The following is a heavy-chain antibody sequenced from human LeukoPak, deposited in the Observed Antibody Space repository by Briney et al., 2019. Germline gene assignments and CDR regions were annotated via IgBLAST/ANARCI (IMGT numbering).Heavy chain of an antibody. CDR3: AKEVGRTWFGELSGN. D-gene: IGHD3-10*01. J-gene: IGHJ4*02. Sequence: GRSLRLSCAASGFTFSSYGMHWVCQAPGKGLEWVAVISYDGSNKYYADSVKGRFTISRDNSKNTLYLQMNSLRAEDTAVYYCAKEVGRTWFGELSGNWGQGTLVTVSS. CDR1: GFTFSSYG. CDR2: ISYDGSNK. V-gene: IGHV3-30*18.